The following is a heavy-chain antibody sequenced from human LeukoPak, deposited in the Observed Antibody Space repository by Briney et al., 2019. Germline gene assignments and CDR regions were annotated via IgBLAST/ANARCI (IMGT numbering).Heavy chain of an antibody. Sequence: GGSLRLSCAVSVLTVITNDMTWVRQAPRKGLEWDSGLYSEGNTKYADSVQGRFTISRDNSKDTLYLEIDSLSPDDPAVFYFARGVEPLAANTLAYWGQGTLVTVSS. D-gene: IGHD1-14*01. V-gene: IGHV3-53*01. CDR3: ARGVEPLAANTLAY. CDR2: LYSEGNT. CDR1: VLTVITND. J-gene: IGHJ4*02.